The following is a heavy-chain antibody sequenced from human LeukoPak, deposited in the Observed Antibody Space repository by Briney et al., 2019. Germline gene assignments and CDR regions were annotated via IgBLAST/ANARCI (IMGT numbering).Heavy chain of an antibody. CDR2: ISSSSSYI. CDR1: GFTFNTYS. Sequence: PGGSPRLSCVASGFTFNTYSMNWVRQAPGKGLEWVSSISSSSSYIYYADSVKGRFTISRDNAKNSLYLQMNSLRVEDTAVYYCAPYSSTWYAFQYWGQGTLVTVSS. D-gene: IGHD6-13*01. V-gene: IGHV3-21*01. CDR3: APYSSTWYAFQY. J-gene: IGHJ1*01.